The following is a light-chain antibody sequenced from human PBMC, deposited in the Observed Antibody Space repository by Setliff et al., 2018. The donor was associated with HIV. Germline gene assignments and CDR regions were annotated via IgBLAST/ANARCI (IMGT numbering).Light chain of an antibody. J-gene: IGLJ1*01. Sequence: QSVLTQPRSVSGSRGQTVTFSCTGGSSDVGGYDYVSWYQQHPGKAPKLIIYDVSKRPSGVPARFSGFKSGNTAYLTISGLQPEDEAEYYCCSYAGTYSFGVFGTGTKVTVL. CDR2: DVS. CDR1: SSDVGGYDY. V-gene: IGLV2-11*01. CDR3: CSYAGTYSFGV.